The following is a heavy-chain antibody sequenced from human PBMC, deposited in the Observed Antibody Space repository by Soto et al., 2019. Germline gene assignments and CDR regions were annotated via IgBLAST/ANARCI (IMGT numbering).Heavy chain of an antibody. CDR3: ARVVVPTVAFDI. J-gene: IGHJ3*02. D-gene: IGHD2-15*01. CDR1: GYTFTSYG. V-gene: IGHV1-18*01. CDR2: LSAYNGNT. Sequence: ASVKVSCTASGYTFTSYGISWVRPAPGQGLEWMGWLSAYNGNTNYAQKLQDRVTMTTDTSTSTAYMELRSRRSDDTAVYYCARVVVPTVAFDIWGQGTMVTVSS.